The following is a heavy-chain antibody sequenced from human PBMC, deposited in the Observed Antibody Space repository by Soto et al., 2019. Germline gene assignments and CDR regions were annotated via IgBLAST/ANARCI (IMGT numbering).Heavy chain of an antibody. D-gene: IGHD2-8*01. J-gene: IGHJ4*02. CDR1: GGSVSNSNYY. V-gene: IGHV4-39*01. CDR3: VSQRTSVLPQAYFDY. Sequence: SETLSLTCTVSGGSVSNSNYYWGWIRQSPGKGLEWIGSVYYRWRSYSKSPVKSRVTISVDPSKNQFSLNVNSVTASDTAVYYCVSQRTSVLPQAYFDYWGPGALVTVSS. CDR2: VYYRWRS.